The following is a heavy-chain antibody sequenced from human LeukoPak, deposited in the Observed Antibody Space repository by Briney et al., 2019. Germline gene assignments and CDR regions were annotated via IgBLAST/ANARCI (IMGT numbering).Heavy chain of an antibody. J-gene: IGHJ4*02. Sequence: GASVKVSCKASGGTFSSYAISWVRQAPGQGLEWMGGIIPIFGTANHAQKFQGRVTITADESTSTAYMELSSLRSEDTAVYYCARDGDYDILTGSFDYWGRGTLVTVSS. CDR2: IIPIFGTA. CDR1: GGTFSSYA. CDR3: ARDGDYDILTGSFDY. D-gene: IGHD3-9*01. V-gene: IGHV1-69*01.